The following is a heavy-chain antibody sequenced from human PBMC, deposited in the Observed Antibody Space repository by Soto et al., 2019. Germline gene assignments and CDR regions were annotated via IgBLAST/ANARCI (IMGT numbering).Heavy chain of an antibody. CDR1: GVTFSSYS. Sequence: PVGSLRLSCAASGVTFSSYSVMWVRQAPGKGLEWVSAISGSGGSTYYADSVKGRFTISRDNSKNTLYLQMNSLRAEDTAVYYCAKVLTAPDYWGQGTMVTVSS. V-gene: IGHV3-23*01. CDR3: AKVLTAPDY. J-gene: IGHJ4*02. CDR2: ISGSGGST.